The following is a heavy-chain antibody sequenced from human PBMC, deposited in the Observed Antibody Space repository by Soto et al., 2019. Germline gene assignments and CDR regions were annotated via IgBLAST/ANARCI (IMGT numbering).Heavy chain of an antibody. V-gene: IGHV1-18*01. CDR3: AMVGRIGVEPSAADFYFFPGMDV. J-gene: IGHJ6*02. D-gene: IGHD2-2*01. Sequence: QAQLKQSGGEVKNSGASVKVSCQSAGYAFIKYGINWVRQAPGKGLEWLGWISPDNGDTNYAQSLQDRITMTRDTSNSIGSLELRMLRSSDPAVYYCAMVGRIGVEPSAADFYFFPGMDVGGQGTTVSV. CDR2: ISPDNGDT. CDR1: GYAFIKYG.